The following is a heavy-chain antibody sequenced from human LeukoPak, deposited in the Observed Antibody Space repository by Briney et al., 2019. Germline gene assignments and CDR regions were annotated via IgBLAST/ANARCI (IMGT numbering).Heavy chain of an antibody. CDR3: ARDLGEEIFDY. CDR2: INQDGSEK. D-gene: IGHD3-10*01. J-gene: IGHJ4*02. CDR1: GFTLSNYW. V-gene: IGHV3-7*01. Sequence: PGGSLRLSCAVSGFTLSNYWMSWVRQAPGKGLEWVANINQDGSEKYYVDSVKGRFTISRDNAKNSLYLQMNSLRAEDTAVYYCARDLGEEIFDYWGQGTLVTVSS.